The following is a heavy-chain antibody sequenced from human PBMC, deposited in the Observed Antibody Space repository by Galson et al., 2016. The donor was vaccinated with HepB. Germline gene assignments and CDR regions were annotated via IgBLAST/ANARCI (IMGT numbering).Heavy chain of an antibody. V-gene: IGHV2-5*02. J-gene: IGHJ4*02. CDR3: AHSLALLSYFDY. D-gene: IGHD3-16*01. CDR1: GFSLSTGGGS. Sequence: PALVKPTQTVTLTCFFSGFSLSTGGGSVGWIRQPPGKALEWLAVVYWDDDKRYNPSLKSRLSITKDTSKNQVVLTVTDMDPVDTGTYYCAHSLALLSYFDYWGQGTLLTVSS. CDR2: VYWDDDK.